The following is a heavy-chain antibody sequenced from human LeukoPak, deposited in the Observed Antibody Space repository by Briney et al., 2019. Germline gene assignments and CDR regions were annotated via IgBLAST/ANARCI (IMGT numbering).Heavy chain of an antibody. CDR3: ARDGGSYYYYGMDV. D-gene: IGHD3-3*01. J-gene: IGHJ6*02. V-gene: IGHV3-21*01. Sequence: GGSLRLSCAASGFTFSSYSMNWVRQAPGKGLEWVLSISSSSSYIYYADSVKGRFTISRDNAKNSLYLQMNSLRAEDTAVYYCARDGGSYYYYGMDVWGQGTTVTVSS. CDR1: GFTFSSYS. CDR2: ISSSSSYI.